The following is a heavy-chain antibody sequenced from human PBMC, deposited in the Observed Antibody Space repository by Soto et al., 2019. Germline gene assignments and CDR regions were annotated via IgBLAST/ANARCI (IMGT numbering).Heavy chain of an antibody. J-gene: IGHJ6*03. Sequence: GGPLRLSCAASGFTFGSYDMHWVRQATGKGLEWVSAIGTAGDTYYPGSVKGRFTISRENAKNSLYLQMNSLRAGDTAVYYCARARFAGMGYYYMDVWGKGTTVTVSS. D-gene: IGHD6-13*01. CDR3: ARARFAGMGYYYMDV. V-gene: IGHV3-13*01. CDR2: IGTAGDT. CDR1: GFTFGSYD.